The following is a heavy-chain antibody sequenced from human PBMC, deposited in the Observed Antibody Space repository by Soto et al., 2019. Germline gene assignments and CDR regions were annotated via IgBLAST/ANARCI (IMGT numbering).Heavy chain of an antibody. D-gene: IGHD2-21*02. V-gene: IGHV4-31*02. CDR3: AMGTRVVTTGY. CDR2: IDYSGST. J-gene: IGHJ4*02. Sequence: QVQLQEWGTGLVKPSQTLSLTCSVSGGSIRSGGYYWSWVRQHPGKGLEWIGYIDYSGSTYYHPSLRSRITISADTSKNQFSLRLSSMTAADTAVYYCAMGTRVVTTGYWGQGNLVIVSS. CDR1: GGSIRSGGYY.